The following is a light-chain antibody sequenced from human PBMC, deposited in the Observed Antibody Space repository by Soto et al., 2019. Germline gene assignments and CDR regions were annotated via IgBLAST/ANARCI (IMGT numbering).Light chain of an antibody. CDR2: DVS. CDR3: CSYAGSPYV. J-gene: IGLJ1*01. V-gene: IGLV2-11*01. CDR1: SSDVGRYNY. Sequence: QSALTQPRSLSGSPVQSVTISCTGTSSDVGRYNYVSWYQHHPGKAPKLMIYDVSTRPSGVPDRFSGSKSGTTASLTISGLQAEDEADYYCCSYAGSPYVFGTGTKVTVL.